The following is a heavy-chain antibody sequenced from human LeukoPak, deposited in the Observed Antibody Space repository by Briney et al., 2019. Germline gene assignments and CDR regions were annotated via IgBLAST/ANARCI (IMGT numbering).Heavy chain of an antibody. CDR1: GYTFTSYG. CDR3: ARMVDSRLSGTFDY. V-gene: IGHV1-18*01. CDR2: ISAYNGNT. Sequence: ASVKVSCKASGYTFTSYGISWVRQAPGQGLEWMGWISAYNGNTNYAQKLRGRVTMTTDTSTSTAYMELRSLRSDDTAVYYCARMVDSRLSGTFDYWGQGTLVTVSS. J-gene: IGHJ4*02. D-gene: IGHD1-14*01.